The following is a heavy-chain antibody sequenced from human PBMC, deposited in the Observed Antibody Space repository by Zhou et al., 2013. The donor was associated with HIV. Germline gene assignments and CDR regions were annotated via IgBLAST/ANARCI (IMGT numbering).Heavy chain of an antibody. D-gene: IGHD2-2*01. J-gene: IGHJ4*02. V-gene: IGHV1-18*01. CDR1: GYTFSNFG. Sequence: QVQLVQSGAEVKKPGASVKVSCKASGYTFSNFGFTWVRQAPGQGLEWMGWISTSTGNTNYAQKLQGRVSMTTDTSTNTAYLELRSLGSDDTAVYYCARDRTCSGTSCTSDFWGQGTLVTVSS. CDR2: ISTSTGNT. CDR3: ARDRTCSGTSCTSDF.